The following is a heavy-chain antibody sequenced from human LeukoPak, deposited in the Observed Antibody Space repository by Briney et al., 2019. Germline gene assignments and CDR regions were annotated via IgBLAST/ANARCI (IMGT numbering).Heavy chain of an antibody. D-gene: IGHD2-15*01. Sequence: SETLPLTCAVYGESLNSYYWSWIRQPPGKGLEWIGEIYESGSTEYNPSLKSRVTISMVPSKQQFSLSLTSVTAADTAVYYCARGAWATRLGSWGLGTPVIVSS. CDR1: GESLNSYY. CDR2: IYESGST. V-gene: IGHV4-34*01. CDR3: ARGAWATRLGS. J-gene: IGHJ4*02.